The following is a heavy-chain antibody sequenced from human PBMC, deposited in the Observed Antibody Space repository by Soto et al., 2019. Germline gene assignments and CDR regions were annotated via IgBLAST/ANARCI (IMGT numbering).Heavy chain of an antibody. CDR3: ARQARITMVRGVIITSNWFDP. Sequence: SETLSLTCTVSGGSISSSSYYWGWIRQPPGKGLEWIGSIYYSGSTYYNPSLKSRVTISVDTSKNQFSLKLSSVTAADTAVYYCARQARITMVRGVIITSNWFDPWGQGTLVTVSS. D-gene: IGHD3-10*01. V-gene: IGHV4-39*01. CDR1: GGSISSSSYY. J-gene: IGHJ5*02. CDR2: IYYSGST.